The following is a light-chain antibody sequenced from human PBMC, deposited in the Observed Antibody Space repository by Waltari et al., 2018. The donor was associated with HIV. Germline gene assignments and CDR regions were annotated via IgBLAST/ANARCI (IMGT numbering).Light chain of an antibody. J-gene: IGLJ3*02. Sequence: QSVLTQPSSASGTPGQRVAISCSGSSSNIESNTVNWYQQLPGTTPNLLVYSDNHRPSGVPDRISGSKSGTSASLAISGLQAEDEADYYCAAWDDSLNGWVFGGGTKLTVL. CDR1: SSNIESNT. V-gene: IGLV1-44*01. CDR2: SDN. CDR3: AAWDDSLNGWV.